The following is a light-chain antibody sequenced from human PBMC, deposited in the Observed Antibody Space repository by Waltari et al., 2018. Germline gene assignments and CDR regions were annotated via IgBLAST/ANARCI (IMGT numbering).Light chain of an antibody. V-gene: IGKV3-20*01. Sequence: EIVLTQSPGTLSLSPGERATLSCRASQTVSTISLNWYQQKPGQAPRLLIYCASTRATGIPDRFSGSGSGTDFTLTISRLEPEDFAVYYCQQYDGIVLTFGGGTRVEI. CDR1: QTVSTIS. CDR2: CAS. J-gene: IGKJ4*01. CDR3: QQYDGIVLT.